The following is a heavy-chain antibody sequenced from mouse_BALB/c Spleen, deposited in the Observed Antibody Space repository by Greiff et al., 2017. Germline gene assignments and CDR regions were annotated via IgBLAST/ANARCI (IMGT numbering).Heavy chain of an antibody. J-gene: IGHJ4*01. CDR3: ARGGYRYDEGAMDY. CDR2: IRNKANGYTT. D-gene: IGHD2-14*01. CDR1: GFTFTDYY. V-gene: IGHV7-3*02. Sequence: EVKLVESGGGLVQPGGSLRLSCATSGFTFTDYYMSWVRQPPGKALEWLGFIRNKANGYTTEYSASVKGRFTISRDNSQSILYLQMNTLRAEDSATYYCARGGYRYDEGAMDYWGQGTSVTVSS.